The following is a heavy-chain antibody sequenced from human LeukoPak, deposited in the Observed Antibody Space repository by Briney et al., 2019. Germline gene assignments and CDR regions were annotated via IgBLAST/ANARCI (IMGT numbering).Heavy chain of an antibody. CDR1: GGSISSYY. Sequence: SGTLSLTCTVSGGSISSYYWSWIRQPPGKGLEWIGYIYYSGSTNYNPSLKSRVTISVDMSKNQFSLKLSSVTAADTAVYYCARDLGGRTDLWGQGTLVTVSS. J-gene: IGHJ5*02. D-gene: IGHD3-16*01. V-gene: IGHV4-59*01. CDR3: ARDLGGRTDL. CDR2: IYYSGST.